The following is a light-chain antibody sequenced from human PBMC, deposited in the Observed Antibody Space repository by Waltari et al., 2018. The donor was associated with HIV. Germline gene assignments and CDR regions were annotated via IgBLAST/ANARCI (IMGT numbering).Light chain of an antibody. J-gene: IGLJ2*01. CDR2: EVT. Sequence: QSALTQPASVSGSPRQSITISCTGTSSDVGGYNYVSWYQQYPGKAPKLIIYEVTNRPSGVSNRFSGSKSGNMASLTISGLQAEDEADYYCSSYTRSSTSVIFGGGTKLTVL. CDR3: SSYTRSSTSVI. V-gene: IGLV2-14*01. CDR1: SSDVGGYNY.